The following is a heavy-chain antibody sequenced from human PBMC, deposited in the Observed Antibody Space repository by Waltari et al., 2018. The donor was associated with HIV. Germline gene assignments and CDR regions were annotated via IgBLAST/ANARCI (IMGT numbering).Heavy chain of an antibody. J-gene: IGHJ4*02. V-gene: IGHV3-11*01. Sequence: VQLVESGGGLAKPGGSLRLSCAGSGFSFRAFTMSWIRHRPGKGLEWISYISSSGSSVYYADSVKGRFTTSRDNAKNSMYLQMNNLTSEDAAVYYCARGHCDGVTCSSIYVYWGQGTLVGVAS. CDR1: GFSFRAFT. CDR2: ISSSGSSV. D-gene: IGHD2-21*01. CDR3: ARGHCDGVTCSSIYVY.